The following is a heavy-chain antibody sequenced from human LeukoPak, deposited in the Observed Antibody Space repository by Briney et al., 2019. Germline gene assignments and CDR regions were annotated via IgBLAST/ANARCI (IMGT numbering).Heavy chain of an antibody. D-gene: IGHD2-8*01. CDR3: ARTIGLMVYAGMLDWFDP. CDR1: GGSISNYY. Sequence: SETLSLTCTVSGGSISNYYWSWIRQPAGKGLEWIGRIYTSGSTNYNPSLKSRVTMSEDTSKNQFSPKLSSVTAADTAVYYCARTIGLMVYAGMLDWFDPWGQGTLVTVSS. CDR2: IYTSGST. V-gene: IGHV4-4*07. J-gene: IGHJ5*02.